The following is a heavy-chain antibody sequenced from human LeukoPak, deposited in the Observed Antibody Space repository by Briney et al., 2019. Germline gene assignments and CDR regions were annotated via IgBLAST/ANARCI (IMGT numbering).Heavy chain of an antibody. D-gene: IGHD2-2*01. CDR3: ARDYGCSSTSCYAFHYYNYGMDV. CDR2: ISAYNGNT. J-gene: IGHJ6*02. Sequence: GASVKVSCKASGYTFTSYGISWVRQAPGQGLEWMGWISAYNGNTNYAQKLQGRVTMTTDTSTSTAYMELRSLRSDDTAVYYCARDYGCSSTSCYAFHYYNYGMDVWGQGTTVTVSS. CDR1: GYTFTSYG. V-gene: IGHV1-18*01.